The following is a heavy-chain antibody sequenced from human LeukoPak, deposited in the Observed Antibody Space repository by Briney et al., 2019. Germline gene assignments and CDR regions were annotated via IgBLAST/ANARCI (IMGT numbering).Heavy chain of an antibody. CDR2: IYYSGST. D-gene: IGHD3-3*01. CDR1: GGSISSGGHY. Sequence: SETLSLTCTVSGGSISSGGHYWSWIRQHPGKGLEWIGYIYYSGSTYYNPSLKSRVTISVDTSKNQFSLKLSSVTAADTAAYYCARGGYDFWSGFGDSFDPWGQGTLVTVSS. CDR3: ARGGYDFWSGFGDSFDP. J-gene: IGHJ5*02. V-gene: IGHV4-31*03.